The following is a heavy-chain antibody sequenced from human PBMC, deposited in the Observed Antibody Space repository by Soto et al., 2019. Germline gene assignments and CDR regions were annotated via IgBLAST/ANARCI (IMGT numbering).Heavy chain of an antibody. CDR3: ARAPRYCSGGSCYPSWFDP. CDR2: IYYSGST. CDR1: GGSISSYY. Sequence: QVQLQESGPGLVKPSETLSLTCTVSGGSISSYYWSWIRQPPGKGLEWIGYIYYSGSTNYNPSLKSLVTISVDTSKNQFSLKLSSVTAADTAVYYCARAPRYCSGGSCYPSWFDPWGQGTLVTVSS. V-gene: IGHV4-59*01. D-gene: IGHD2-15*01. J-gene: IGHJ5*02.